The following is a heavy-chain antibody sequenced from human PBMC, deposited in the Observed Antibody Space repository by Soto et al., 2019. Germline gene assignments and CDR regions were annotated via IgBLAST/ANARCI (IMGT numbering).Heavy chain of an antibody. CDR1: AASMSSNY. D-gene: IGHD5-12*01. CDR2: VSYSGST. J-gene: IGHJ2*01. V-gene: IGHV4-59*01. Sequence: SXTLSLTCTVSAASMSSNYWSWIRQPPGKGLEWVGCVSYSGSTNYNPSLKSRVTLSLDTSKNQFSLRLSSVTTADTAVYYCARYSGTSWVWYFDLWGRGTLVTVSS. CDR3: ARYSGTSWVWYFDL.